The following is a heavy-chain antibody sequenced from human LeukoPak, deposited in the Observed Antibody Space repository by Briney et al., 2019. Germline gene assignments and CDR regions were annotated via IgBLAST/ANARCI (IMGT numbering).Heavy chain of an antibody. CDR2: INPNSGGT. CDR1: GYTFTGYY. CDR3: ARDGGYGHYYYYYMDV. D-gene: IGHD6-25*01. V-gene: IGHV1-2*02. Sequence: AAVKVSCKASGYTFTGYYMHWVRQAPGQGLEWMGWINPNSGGTNYAQKFQGRVTMTRDTSISTAYMELSRLRSDDTAVYYCARDGGYGHYYYYYMDVWGKGTTVTVSS. J-gene: IGHJ6*03.